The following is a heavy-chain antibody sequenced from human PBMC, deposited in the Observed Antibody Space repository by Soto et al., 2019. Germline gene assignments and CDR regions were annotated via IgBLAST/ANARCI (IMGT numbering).Heavy chain of an antibody. V-gene: IGHV4-59*01. Sequence: SETLSLTCTVSGGSISSYYWSWIRQPPGKGLEWIGYIYYSGSTNYNPSLKSRVTISVDTSKNQFSLKLSSVTAADTAVYYCARDRASNWFDPWGQGTLVTAPQ. CDR3: ARDRASNWFDP. J-gene: IGHJ5*02. CDR2: IYYSGST. CDR1: GGSISSYY.